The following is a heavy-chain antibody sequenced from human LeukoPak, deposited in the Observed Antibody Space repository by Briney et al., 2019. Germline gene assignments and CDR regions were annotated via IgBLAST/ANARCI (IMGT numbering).Heavy chain of an antibody. Sequence: GGSLRLSCGASGFTFSSYAMSWFRQAPGKGLEWVSAVSDSGGNTYYADSVKGRFTISRDNSKNTLYLQMYSLRAEDTAVYYCAKEVRGNWSFDLWGRGTLVTVSS. J-gene: IGHJ2*01. V-gene: IGHV3-23*01. CDR3: AKEVRGNWSFDL. CDR1: GFTFSSYA. D-gene: IGHD3-10*01. CDR2: VSDSGGNT.